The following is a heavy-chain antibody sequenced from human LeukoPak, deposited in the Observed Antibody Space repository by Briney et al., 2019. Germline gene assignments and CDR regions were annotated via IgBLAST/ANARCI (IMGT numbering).Heavy chain of an antibody. D-gene: IGHD1-7*01. Sequence: SETLSLTCTVSGGSISSYYWSWIRQPAGKGLEWIGRIYTSGSTNYNPSLKSRVTMSVDTSKNQFSLKLSSVTAADTAVYYCARDIIYNWNYFFYYYYYMDVWGKGTTVTVSS. CDR1: GGSISSYY. CDR2: IYTSGST. V-gene: IGHV4-4*07. J-gene: IGHJ6*03. CDR3: ARDIIYNWNYFFYYYYYMDV.